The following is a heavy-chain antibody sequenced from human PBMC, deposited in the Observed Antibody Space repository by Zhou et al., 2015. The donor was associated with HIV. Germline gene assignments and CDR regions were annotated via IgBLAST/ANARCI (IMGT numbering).Heavy chain of an antibody. Sequence: QVQLVQSGAEVKKPGSSVKVSCKASGGTFSSYTISWVRQAPGQGLEWMGRIIPILGIANYAQKFQGRVTITADKSTSTAYMELSSLRSEDTAVYYCARDMDLDWVQSSSTDYYGMDVWGQGTTVTVSS. D-gene: IGHD5-18*01. CDR1: GGTFSSYT. V-gene: IGHV1-69*08. CDR3: ARDMDLDWVQSSSTDYYGMDV. CDR2: IIPILGIA. J-gene: IGHJ6*02.